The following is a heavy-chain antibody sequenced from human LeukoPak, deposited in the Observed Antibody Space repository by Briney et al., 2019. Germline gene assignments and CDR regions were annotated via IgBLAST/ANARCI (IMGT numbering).Heavy chain of an antibody. Sequence: PSETLSLTCTVSGGSISSYYWSWIRQPPGKGLEWLGYIYYSGSTNYNPSLKSRVTISVDTSKNQFSLKLSSVTAADTAVYYCAAGYSSGSVDYWGQGTLVTVSS. CDR1: GGSISSYY. D-gene: IGHD6-19*01. CDR2: IYYSGST. J-gene: IGHJ4*02. CDR3: AAGYSSGSVDY. V-gene: IGHV4-59*01.